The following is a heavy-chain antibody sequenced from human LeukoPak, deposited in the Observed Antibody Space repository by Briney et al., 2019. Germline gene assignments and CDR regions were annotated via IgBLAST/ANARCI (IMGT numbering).Heavy chain of an antibody. CDR1: GFTFSSYE. CDR2: ISSSSSTI. J-gene: IGHJ4*02. V-gene: IGHV3-48*01. D-gene: IGHD2-15*01. CDR3: ARDLPGYCSGGSCYPSVLDY. Sequence: GGSLRLSCAASGFTFSSYEMNWVRQAPGKGLEWVSYISSSSSTIYYADSVKGRSTISRDNAKNSLYLQMNSLRAEDTAVYYCARDLPGYCSGGSCYPSVLDYWGQGTLVTVSS.